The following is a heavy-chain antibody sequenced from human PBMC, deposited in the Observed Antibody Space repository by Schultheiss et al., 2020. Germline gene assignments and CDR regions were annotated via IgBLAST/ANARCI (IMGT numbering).Heavy chain of an antibody. D-gene: IGHD4-17*01. CDR3: ASSYGDYPRVGPWYFDL. J-gene: IGHJ2*01. CDR1: GGTFSSYT. Sequence: SVKVSCKASGGTFSSYTISWVRQAPGQGLEWMGRTIPILGIANYAQKFQGRVTITADKSTSTAYMELSSLRSEDTAVYYCASSYGDYPRVGPWYFDLWGRGTLVTV. V-gene: IGHV1-69*02. CDR2: TIPILGIA.